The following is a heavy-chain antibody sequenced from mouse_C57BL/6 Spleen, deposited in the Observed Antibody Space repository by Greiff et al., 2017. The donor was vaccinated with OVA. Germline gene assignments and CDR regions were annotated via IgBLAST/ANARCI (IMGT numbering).Heavy chain of an antibody. CDR1: GFTFSDYY. CDR3: ARQGDYYGSSYSFAWFAY. D-gene: IGHD1-1*01. Sequence: EVMLVESGGGLVQPGGSLKLSCAASGFTFSDYYMYWVRQTPEKRLEWVAYISNGGGSTYYPDTVKGRFTISRDNAKNTLYLQMSRLKSEDTAMYYCARQGDYYGSSYSFAWFAYWGQGTLVTVSA. CDR2: ISNGGGST. V-gene: IGHV5-12*01. J-gene: IGHJ3*01.